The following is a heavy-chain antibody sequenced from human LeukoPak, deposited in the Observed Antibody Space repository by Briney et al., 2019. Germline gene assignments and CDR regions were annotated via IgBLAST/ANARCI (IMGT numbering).Heavy chain of an antibody. CDR2: ISWNSGTK. D-gene: IGHD2-8*01. CDR3: AVLHYYAMDV. V-gene: IGHV3-9*01. Sequence: GGSLRLSCAASGFTFDGYAMHWVRQAPGKGLEWVSGISWNSGTKGYADSVKGRFTISRDNAKNSLYLQMNSLRGEDAALYYCAVLHYYAMDVWGRGTTVTVSS. CDR1: GFTFDGYA. J-gene: IGHJ6*02.